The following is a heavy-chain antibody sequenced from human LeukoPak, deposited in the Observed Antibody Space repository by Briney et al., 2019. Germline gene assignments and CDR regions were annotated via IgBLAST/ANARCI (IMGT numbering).Heavy chain of an antibody. J-gene: IGHJ4*02. V-gene: IGHV4-39*01. CDR3: GRYTSSWEAVFDY. Sequence: SETLSLTCTVSGGSISSSSYYWGWLRQPPGKGLEWIGSIYYSGSTYYNPSLKSRVTISVDTSKNQFSLKLSSVTAAGTAVYYCGRYTSSWEAVFDYWGQGTLVTVSS. CDR1: GGSISSSSYY. D-gene: IGHD6-13*01. CDR2: IYYSGST.